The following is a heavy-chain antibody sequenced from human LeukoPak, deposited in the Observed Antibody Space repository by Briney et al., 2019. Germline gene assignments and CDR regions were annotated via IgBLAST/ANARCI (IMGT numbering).Heavy chain of an antibody. CDR2: IIPIFGTA. CDR1: GGTFSSYA. V-gene: IGHV1-69*01. Sequence: SVKVSCKASGGTFSSYAISWVRQAPGQGLEWMGGIIPIFGTANYAQKFQGRVTITADESTSTAYMELSSLRAEDTAVYYCARPLCSGGSCYPWRGSVSEDYWGQGTLVTVSS. CDR3: ARPLCSGGSCYPWRGSVSEDY. J-gene: IGHJ4*02. D-gene: IGHD2-15*01.